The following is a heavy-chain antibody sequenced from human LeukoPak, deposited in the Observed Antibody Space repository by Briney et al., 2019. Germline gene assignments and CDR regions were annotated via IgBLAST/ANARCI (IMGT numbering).Heavy chain of an antibody. J-gene: IGHJ6*03. V-gene: IGHV4-59*01. Sequence: SETLSLTCTVSGGSISSYYWSWIRQPPGKGLEWIGYIYYSGSTNYNPSLMSRVTISLDTSKNQFSLKLSSVTAADTAVYYCAREGAYYMDVWGKGTTFTASS. CDR3: AREGAYYMDV. CDR1: GGSISSYY. D-gene: IGHD3-16*01. CDR2: IYYSGST.